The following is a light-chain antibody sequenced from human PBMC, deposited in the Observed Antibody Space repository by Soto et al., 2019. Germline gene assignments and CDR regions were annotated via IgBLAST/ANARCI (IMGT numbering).Light chain of an antibody. V-gene: IGKV3-15*01. J-gene: IGKJ2*01. CDR3: QQYTFWPYS. CDR1: QSVGSN. CDR2: GAF. Sequence: EIVMTQSPATLSVSPGERASLSCRASQSVGSNLAWYQQTAGQAPRLLIYGAFTRATGIPARFSGSGSGTELILTISSLQSEDFALYSCQQYTFWPYSFGHGIKLEIK.